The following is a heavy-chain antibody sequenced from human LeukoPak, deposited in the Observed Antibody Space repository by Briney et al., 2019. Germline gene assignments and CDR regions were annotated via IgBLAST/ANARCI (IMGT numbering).Heavy chain of an antibody. D-gene: IGHD6-13*01. CDR1: GSTVSSNY. Sequence: GGSLRLSCAASGSTVSSNYMSWVRQAPGKGLEWVSVIYSGGSTYYADSVKGRFTISRDNSKNTLYLQMNSLRAEDTAVYYCARVRAAAGHHRPFDYWGQGTLVTVSS. J-gene: IGHJ4*02. CDR2: IYSGGST. V-gene: IGHV3-66*02. CDR3: ARVRAAAGHHRPFDY.